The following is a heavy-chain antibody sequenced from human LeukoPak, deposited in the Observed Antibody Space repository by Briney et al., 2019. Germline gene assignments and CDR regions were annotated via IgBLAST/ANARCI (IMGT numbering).Heavy chain of an antibody. J-gene: IGHJ4*02. CDR3: ARGPYWTIAARPMDY. CDR1: GGSFSVYY. CDR2: INHSGRT. Sequence: SETLSLTCAVYGGSFSVYYGNWIRQTPGKGLEWIGEINHSGRTNYNPPLKSRVTISLDQSRNQFYLKLTSVTAADTAVYYCARGPYWTIAARPMDYWGQGNLVTVSS. D-gene: IGHD6-6*01. V-gene: IGHV4-34*01.